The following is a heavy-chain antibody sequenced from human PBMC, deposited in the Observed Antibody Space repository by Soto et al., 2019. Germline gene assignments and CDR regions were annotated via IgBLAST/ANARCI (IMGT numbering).Heavy chain of an antibody. CDR3: ESNLVVVADTRGYYYYRMDF. CDR1: GGSCSSYA. V-gene: IGHV1-69*13. CDR2: IIPIFGTA. D-gene: IGHD2-15*01. Sequence: SVKVSCKASGGSCSSYAISWVRQAPGQGLEWMGGIIPIFGTANYSQEFQGRGTITADGSTSKAYMELSSLRSEDTAVYYCESNLVVVADTRGYYYYRMDFWAQGTSDT. J-gene: IGHJ6*02.